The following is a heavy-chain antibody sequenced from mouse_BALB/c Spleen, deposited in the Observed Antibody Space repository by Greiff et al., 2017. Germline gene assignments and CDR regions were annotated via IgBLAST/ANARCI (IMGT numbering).Heavy chain of an antibody. CDR1: GFSLTGYG. V-gene: IGHV2-6-7*01. J-gene: IGHJ2*01. CDR3: ARDRGLRFFDY. CDR2: IWGDGST. D-gene: IGHD1-1*01. Sequence: VQLKESGPGLVARSQSLSITCTVSGFSLTGYGVNWVRQPPGKGLEWLGMIWGDGSTDYNSALKSRLSISKDNSKSQVFLKMNSLQTDDTARYYCARDRGLRFFDYWGQGTTLTVSS.